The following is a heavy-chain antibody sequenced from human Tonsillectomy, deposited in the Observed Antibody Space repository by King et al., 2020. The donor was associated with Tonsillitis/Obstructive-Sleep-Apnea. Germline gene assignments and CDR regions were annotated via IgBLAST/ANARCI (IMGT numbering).Heavy chain of an antibody. CDR2: ISANVCRT. CDR3: AKDENWYFDL. V-gene: IGHV3-23*04. Sequence: VQLVESGGGLVHPGGSLRLSCAASGFTFSSYDMSWVRQAPGKGLEWVSGISANVCRTYYADSVKGRFTISRDNSKNTLYLQMNSLRAEDTAVYYCAKDENWYFDLWGRGTLVTVSS. CDR1: GFTFSSYD. J-gene: IGHJ2*01.